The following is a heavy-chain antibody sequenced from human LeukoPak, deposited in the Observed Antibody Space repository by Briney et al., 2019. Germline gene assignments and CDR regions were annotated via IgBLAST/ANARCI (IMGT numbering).Heavy chain of an antibody. CDR1: GASISSYY. D-gene: IGHD3-3*01. Sequence: SETLSLTCTVSGASISSYYWSRIRQPPGKGLEWIGRIYTSGSTNYNPSLKSRVTMSVDTSKNQFSLKLSSVTAADTAVYYCARVRVIFGVVPDAFDIWGQGTMVTVSS. CDR2: IYTSGST. J-gene: IGHJ3*02. CDR3: ARVRVIFGVVPDAFDI. V-gene: IGHV4-4*07.